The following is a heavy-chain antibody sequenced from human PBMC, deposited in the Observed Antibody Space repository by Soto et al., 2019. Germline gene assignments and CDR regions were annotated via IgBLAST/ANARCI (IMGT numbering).Heavy chain of an antibody. CDR1: GFTFSSYA. J-gene: IGHJ4*02. V-gene: IGHV3-30-3*01. D-gene: IGHD6-19*01. CDR2: ISYDGSNK. CDR3: ARDESSGWPGLNYYFDY. Sequence: GGSLRLSCAASGFTFSSYAMHWVRQAPGKGLEWVAVISYDGSNKYYADSVKGRFTISRDNSKNTLYLQMNSLRAEDTAVYYCARDESSGWPGLNYYFDYWGQGTLVTVSS.